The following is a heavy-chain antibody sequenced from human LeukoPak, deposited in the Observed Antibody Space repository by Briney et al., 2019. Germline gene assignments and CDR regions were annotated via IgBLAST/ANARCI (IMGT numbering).Heavy chain of an antibody. CDR3: ARVGVVAATGNNWFDP. V-gene: IGHV3-23*01. D-gene: IGHD2-15*01. CDR2: ISGSGGNT. J-gene: IGHJ5*02. CDR1: GFTFSSYA. Sequence: PGGSLRLSCAASGFTFSSYAMSWVRQAPGKGLDWVSAISGSGGNTYYADSVKGRFTISRDNSKNTLYLQMNSLRAEDTAVYYCARVGVVAATGNNWFDPWGQGTLVTVSS.